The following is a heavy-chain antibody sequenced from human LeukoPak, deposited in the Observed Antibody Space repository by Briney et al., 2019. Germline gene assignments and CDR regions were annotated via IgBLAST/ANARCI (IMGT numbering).Heavy chain of an antibody. J-gene: IGHJ1*01. CDR2: IYYSGST. Sequence: SETLSLTCTVSGGSISSYYWSWIRQPPGKRLEWIGYIYYSGSTNYNPSLESRVTIPVDTSKNQFSLKRSSVTAADTAVYYCASHTSTWYSYSPHWGQGTLVTVSS. D-gene: IGHD6-13*01. V-gene: IGHV4-59*08. CDR3: ASHTSTWYSYSPH. CDR1: GGSISSYY.